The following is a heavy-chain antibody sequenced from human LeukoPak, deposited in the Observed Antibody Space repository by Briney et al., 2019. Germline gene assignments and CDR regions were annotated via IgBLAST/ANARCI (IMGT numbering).Heavy chain of an antibody. CDR1: GGTFSSYA. V-gene: IGHV1-69*04. Sequence: ASVKVSCKASGGTFSSYAISWVRQAPGQGLEWMGRIIPILGIANYAQKFQGRVTITADKSTSTAYMELSSLRSEDTAVYYCARQYCSSTSCYTVLDYWGQGTLVTASS. D-gene: IGHD2-2*02. CDR2: IIPILGIA. CDR3: ARQYCSSTSCYTVLDY. J-gene: IGHJ4*02.